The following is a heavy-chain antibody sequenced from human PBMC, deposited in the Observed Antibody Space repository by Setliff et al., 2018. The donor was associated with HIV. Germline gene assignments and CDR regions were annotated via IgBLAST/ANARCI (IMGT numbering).Heavy chain of an antibody. CDR1: GFTFSSYY. Sequence: GGSLRLSCAASGFTFSSYYMNWVRQAPGKGLEWVSSISSSSNYIYYADSVKGRFTISRDNAKNSLYLQMNSLRAEDTAVYYCARHGGYYYYYMDVWGKGTTVTVSS. CDR2: ISSSSNYI. J-gene: IGHJ6*03. CDR3: ARHGGYYYYYMDV. D-gene: IGHD3-16*01. V-gene: IGHV3-21*01.